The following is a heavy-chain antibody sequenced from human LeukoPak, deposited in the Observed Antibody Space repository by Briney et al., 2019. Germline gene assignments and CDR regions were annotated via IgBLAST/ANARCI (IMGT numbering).Heavy chain of an antibody. D-gene: IGHD4-17*01. V-gene: IGHV3-30-3*01. Sequence: HTGGSLRLSCAASGFTFSSYAMHWVRQAPGKGLEWVAVISYDGSNKYYADSVKGRFTISRDNSKNTLYLQMNSLRAEDTAVYYCARAGFGGYGGNSGLAFDIWGQGTMVTVSS. CDR1: GFTFSSYA. CDR2: ISYDGSNK. CDR3: ARAGFGGYGGNSGLAFDI. J-gene: IGHJ3*02.